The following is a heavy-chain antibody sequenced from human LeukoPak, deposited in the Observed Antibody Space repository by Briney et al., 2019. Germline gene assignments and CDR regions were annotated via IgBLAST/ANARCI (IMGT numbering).Heavy chain of an antibody. CDR3: ARHGPLGYCSSTSCYEAWFYP. Sequence: SETLSLTCTVSGGSISSSSYYWGWIRQPPGKGLEWIGSIYYSGSTYYKPSLKSRVTISVDTSKNQFSLKLSSVTAADTAVYYCARHGPLGYCSSTSCYEAWFYPWGQGTLVTVSS. J-gene: IGHJ5*02. CDR2: IYYSGST. D-gene: IGHD2-2*01. V-gene: IGHV4-39*01. CDR1: GGSISSSSYY.